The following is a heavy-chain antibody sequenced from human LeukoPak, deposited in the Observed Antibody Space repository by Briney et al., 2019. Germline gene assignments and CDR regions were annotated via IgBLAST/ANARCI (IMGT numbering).Heavy chain of an antibody. J-gene: IGHJ4*02. CDR1: GYTFTGYS. D-gene: IGHD3-10*01. V-gene: IGHV1-2*02. Sequence: ASVKVSCKASGYTFTGYSMHWVRQAPGQGLEWMGWINPSSGSTNYAQKFQGRVTMTRDTSISTAYMELSRLRSDDTAVYYCARDLRRSYYGSGKGYYFDYWGQGTLVTVSS. CDR3: ARDLRRSYYGSGKGYYFDY. CDR2: INPSSGST.